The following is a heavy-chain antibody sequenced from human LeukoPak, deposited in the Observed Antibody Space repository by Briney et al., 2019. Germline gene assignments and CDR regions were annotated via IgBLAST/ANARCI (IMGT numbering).Heavy chain of an antibody. CDR1: GYTFTDYH. J-gene: IGHJ4*02. CDR3: DCPQRGSGGYYADF. V-gene: IGHV1-2*02. Sequence: GASVKVSCKASGYTFTDYHIHWVRQAPGQVLEWMGWVHPNSGDTTYAQRCQGRVAITWDTSINTVYIQMNSLKYDDTAMCFCDCPQRGSGGYYADFWGQGPLVTVSS. D-gene: IGHD3-10*01. CDR2: VHPNSGDT.